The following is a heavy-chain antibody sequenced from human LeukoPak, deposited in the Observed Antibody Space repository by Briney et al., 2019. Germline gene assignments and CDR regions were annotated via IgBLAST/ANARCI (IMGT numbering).Heavy chain of an antibody. CDR1: GYTFTNHF. Sequence: ASVKVSCKASGYTFTNHFMHWVRQAPGQGLEWMGIINPSGGGTIYAQNFQGRVTMTRDTSTSTVYMELNNLRSEDTAVYYCAREAGSTDHWGKGTLVTVSS. V-gene: IGHV1-46*01. D-gene: IGHD3-10*01. J-gene: IGHJ4*02. CDR2: INPSGGGT. CDR3: AREAGSTDH.